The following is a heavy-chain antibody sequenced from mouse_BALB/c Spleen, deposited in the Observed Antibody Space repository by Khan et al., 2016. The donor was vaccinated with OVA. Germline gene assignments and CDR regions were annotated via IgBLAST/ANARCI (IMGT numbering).Heavy chain of an antibody. CDR2: IYPGTGSI. J-gene: IGHJ3*01. Sequence: VQLKQSGAELVRPGASVKLSCKTSGYIFTSYWIHWVKQRSGQGLEWIARIYPGTGSIYYNEKFKGKATLTANKSSSTAFMQLSSLKSEDAAVYFGARGGDSDEAWFAYWGQGTLVTVSA. V-gene: IGHV1-76*01. CDR3: ARGGDSDEAWFAY. CDR1: GYIFTSYW.